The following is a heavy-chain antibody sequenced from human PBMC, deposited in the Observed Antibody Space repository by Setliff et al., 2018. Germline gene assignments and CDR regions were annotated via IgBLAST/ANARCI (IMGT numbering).Heavy chain of an antibody. D-gene: IGHD3-10*01. J-gene: IGHJ4*02. CDR3: ARIAYGSGSYYFDY. Sequence: SETLSLTCTVSGDSIINYYWSWIRQPPGKGLEWIGDIYSSGNTNYNPSLKSRVTISIDTSKSQFSLNLSSVTAADTAVYYCARIAYGSGSYYFDYWGQGTLVTVSS. V-gene: IGHV4-4*08. CDR2: IYSSGNT. CDR1: GDSIINYY.